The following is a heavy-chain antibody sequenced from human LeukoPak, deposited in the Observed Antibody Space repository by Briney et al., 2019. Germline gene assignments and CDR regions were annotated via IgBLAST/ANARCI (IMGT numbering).Heavy chain of an antibody. Sequence: SETLSLTCSVSGYSISSGYYWAWIRLTPGKGLEWIGSIYHSGGLYYNPSLRSRVTISVDTSKNQFSLKVNSMTAADTAVYYCARPTSSNYAGFFFDFWSRGTLVTVSS. CDR3: ARPTSSNYAGFFFDF. CDR2: IYHSGGL. V-gene: IGHV4-38-2*02. D-gene: IGHD4-11*01. CDR1: GYSISSGYY. J-gene: IGHJ4*02.